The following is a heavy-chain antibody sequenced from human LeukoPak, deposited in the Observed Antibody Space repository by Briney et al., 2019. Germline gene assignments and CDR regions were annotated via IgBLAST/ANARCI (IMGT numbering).Heavy chain of an antibody. CDR2: INPNSGGT. J-gene: IGHJ4*02. CDR3: ARDLTMIVGVPGY. D-gene: IGHD3-22*01. CDR1: GYTFTGYY. Sequence: GASVKVSCKASGYTFTGYYMHWVRQAPGQGLEWMGRINPNSGGTNYAQKFQGRDTMTRDTSISTAYMELSRLRSDDTAVYYCARDLTMIVGVPGYWGQGTLVTVSS. V-gene: IGHV1-2*06.